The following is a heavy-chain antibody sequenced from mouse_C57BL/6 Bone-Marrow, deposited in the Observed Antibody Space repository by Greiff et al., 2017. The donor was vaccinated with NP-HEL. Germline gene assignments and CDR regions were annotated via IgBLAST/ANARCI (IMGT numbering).Heavy chain of an antibody. CDR3: ARYSTTVVAWYFDV. D-gene: IGHD1-1*01. V-gene: IGHV1-82*01. CDR2: IYPGDGDT. J-gene: IGHJ1*03. CDR1: GYAFSSSW. Sequence: VQLQQSGPELVKPGASVKISCKASGYAFSSSWMNWVKQRPGKGLEWIGRIYPGDGDTNYNGKFKGKATLTADKSSSTAYMQLSSLTSEDSAVYFCARYSTTVVAWYFDVWGTGTTVTVSS.